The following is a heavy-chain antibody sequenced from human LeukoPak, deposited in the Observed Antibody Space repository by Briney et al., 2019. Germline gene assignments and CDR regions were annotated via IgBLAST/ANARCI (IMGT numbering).Heavy chain of an antibody. V-gene: IGHV4-59*01. CDR3: AKESYSGTYYNWFDP. J-gene: IGHJ5*02. D-gene: IGHD1-26*01. CDR2: IYYSGST. Sequence: SETLSLTCTVSGGSLSSYYWSWIRQPPGKGLEWIGYIYYSGSTNYNPSLKSRVTISVDMSRNQFSLKLSSVTAADTAVYYCAKESYSGTYYNWFDPWGQGTLVTVSS. CDR1: GGSLSSYY.